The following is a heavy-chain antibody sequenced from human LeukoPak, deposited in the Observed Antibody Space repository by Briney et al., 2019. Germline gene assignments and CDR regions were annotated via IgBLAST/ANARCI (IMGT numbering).Heavy chain of an antibody. CDR1: GFIFSNFW. J-gene: IGHJ3*02. CDR3: AKDWVGYCSGGSCYSSWAFDI. CDR2: IKPDESEK. V-gene: IGHV3-7*03. Sequence: GGSLRLSCGASGFIFSNFWLSWVRQAPGKGLEWLANIKPDESEKYYGDAVKGRFTISRDNAKNSLYLQMNSLRAEDTAVYYCAKDWVGYCSGGSCYSSWAFDIWGQGTMVTVSS. D-gene: IGHD2-15*01.